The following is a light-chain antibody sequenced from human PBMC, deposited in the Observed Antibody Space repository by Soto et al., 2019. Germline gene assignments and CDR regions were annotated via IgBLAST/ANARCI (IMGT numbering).Light chain of an antibody. CDR2: DVA. CDR1: QSVSNY. V-gene: IGKV3-11*01. CDR3: QQRSTWPLIT. Sequence: IVLTQSPATLSLSPGERATLSCRASQSVSNYLAWYQQKPGQAPRLLISDVASRAAGIPARFSGSGSGTDFTLTISGLEPEDFAVYYCQQRSTWPLITFGQGTRLEIK. J-gene: IGKJ5*01.